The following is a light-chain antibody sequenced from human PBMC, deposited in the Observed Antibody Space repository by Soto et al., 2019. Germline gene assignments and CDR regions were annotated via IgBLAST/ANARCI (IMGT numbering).Light chain of an antibody. J-gene: IGKJ5*01. CDR2: GAS. Sequence: ELVLTQSPGTLSLSPGDTATLSCRASQSVSSNNLAWYHQKPGQTPRLLIYGASSRATGIPDRFSGSGSGTDFTFTSSRLEPEALAVYYCQQYDNSLAFGHGTRLEI. V-gene: IGKV3-20*01. CDR1: QSVSSNN. CDR3: QQYDNSLA.